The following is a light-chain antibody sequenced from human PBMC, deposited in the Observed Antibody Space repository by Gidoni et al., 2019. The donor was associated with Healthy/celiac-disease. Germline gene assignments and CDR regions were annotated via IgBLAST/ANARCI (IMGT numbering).Light chain of an antibody. J-gene: IGKJ2*01. V-gene: IGKV1-33*01. CDR2: DAS. CDR1: NDISHY. Sequence: DIHMTQSPSSLSASVGDRVTITCQASNDISHYLNWYQQKPGKAPKLLIYDASNLETGVQSRFSGSGSGTDFTITIRSLQPEDMATYYCQQYDNLPYTFGQGTKLEIK. CDR3: QQYDNLPYT.